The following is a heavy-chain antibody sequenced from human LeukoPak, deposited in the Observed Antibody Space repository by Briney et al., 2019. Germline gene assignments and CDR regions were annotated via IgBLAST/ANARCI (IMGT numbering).Heavy chain of an antibody. CDR2: ISGSGGST. V-gene: IGHV3-23*01. CDR3: AKGILQDYGDYGYFDY. CDR1: GFTFSSYG. Sequence: GGSLRLSCAASGFTFSSYGMSWVRQAPGKGLEWVSAISGSGGSTYYADSVKGRFTISRDNSKNTLYLQMNSLRAEDTAVYYCAKGILQDYGDYGYFDYWGQGTLVTVSS. J-gene: IGHJ4*02. D-gene: IGHD4-17*01.